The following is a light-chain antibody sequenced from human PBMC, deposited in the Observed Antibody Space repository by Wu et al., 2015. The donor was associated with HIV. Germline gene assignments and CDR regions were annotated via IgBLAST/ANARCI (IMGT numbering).Light chain of an antibody. Sequence: IVMTQSPATLSMSPGERVTLSCRASQSISSSLAWYQQKPGQAPRLLIHDASTRATGIPARFSGSGSGTEFTLTISSLQSEDFAIYYCQQYANWPPWTFGKGPGGNQT. CDR1: QSISSS. CDR3: QQYANWPPWT. J-gene: IGKJ1*01. CDR2: DAS. V-gene: IGKV3-15*01.